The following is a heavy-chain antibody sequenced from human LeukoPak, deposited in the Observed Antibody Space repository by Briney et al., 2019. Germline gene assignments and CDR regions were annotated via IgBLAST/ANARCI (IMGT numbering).Heavy chain of an antibody. J-gene: IGHJ4*02. CDR1: GFTFSSYS. CDR3: ARDLLVGDFDY. V-gene: IGHV3-21*01. Sequence: PGGSLRLSCAASGFTFSSYSMTWVRQAPGKGLEWVSSISSSSSYIYYADSVKGRFTISRDNAKNSLYLQMNSLRAEDTAVYYCARDLLVGDFDYWGQGTLVTVSS. CDR2: ISSSSSYI. D-gene: IGHD2-15*01.